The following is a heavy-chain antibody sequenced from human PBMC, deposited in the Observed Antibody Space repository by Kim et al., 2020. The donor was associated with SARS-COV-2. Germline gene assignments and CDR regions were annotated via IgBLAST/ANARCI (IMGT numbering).Heavy chain of an antibody. D-gene: IGHD4-17*01. V-gene: IGHV3-21*01. CDR1: GFTFSSYS. Sequence: GGSLRLSCAASGFTFSSYSMNGVRQAPGKGLEWVSSISSSSRYIYYADSVKGRFTISRDNAKNSLYLQMNSLRAEDTAVYYCARGRVNYGGTLGSEYFQHWGQGTLVTVSS. CDR3: ARGRVNYGGTLGSEYFQH. J-gene: IGHJ1*01. CDR2: ISSSSRYI.